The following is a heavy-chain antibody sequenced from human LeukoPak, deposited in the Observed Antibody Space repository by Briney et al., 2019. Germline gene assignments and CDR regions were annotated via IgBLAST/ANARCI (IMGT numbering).Heavy chain of an antibody. CDR2: INAGNGNT. V-gene: IGHV1-3*01. J-gene: IGHJ4*02. Sequence: ASVNVSCKASGYTFTSYAMHWVRQAPGQRHEWMGWINAGNGNTKYSQTFQGRVTITRDTSASTAYMELSSLRSEDTAVYYCARDRSPYSSGHIGYWGPGTLVTVAS. CDR1: GYTFTSYA. D-gene: IGHD6-19*01. CDR3: ARDRSPYSSGHIGY.